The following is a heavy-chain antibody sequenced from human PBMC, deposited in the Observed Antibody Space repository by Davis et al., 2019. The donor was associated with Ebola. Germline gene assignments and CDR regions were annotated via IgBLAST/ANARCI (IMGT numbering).Heavy chain of an antibody. CDR1: GYTFTSYY. CDR3: ARVRALHYFDY. CDR2: INPSGGST. Sequence: ASVKVSCKASGYTFTSYYMHWVRQAPGQGLEWMGIINPSGGSTSYAQKFQGRVTMTRDTSTSTVYMELSSLRSEDTTVYYCARVRALHYFDYWGQGTLVTVSS. J-gene: IGHJ4*02. V-gene: IGHV1-46*01.